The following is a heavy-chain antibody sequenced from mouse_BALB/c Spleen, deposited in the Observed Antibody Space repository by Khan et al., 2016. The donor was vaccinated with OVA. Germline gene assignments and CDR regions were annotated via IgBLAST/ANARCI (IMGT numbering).Heavy chain of an antibody. V-gene: IGHV1-7*01. D-gene: IGHD1-3*01. CDR1: GYTFINYW. J-gene: IGHJ2*01. CDR3: ARRGLQWDFDY. CDR2: INPSTGYT. Sequence: QVRLQQSGAELAKPGASVKMSCKASGYTFINYWILWIKQRPGQGLEWIGYINPSTGYTEYNQNFKDKATLTADISSSTAYMQLSSLTSEDSAVCYCARRGLQWDFDYWGQGTTLTVSS.